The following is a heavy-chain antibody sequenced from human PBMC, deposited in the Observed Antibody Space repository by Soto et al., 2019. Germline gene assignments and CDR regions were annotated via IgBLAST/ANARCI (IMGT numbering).Heavy chain of an antibody. V-gene: IGHV3-74*01. Sequence: EVQLVESGGGLVQPGGSLRLSCAASGFTFSSYWMHWVRQAPGKGLVLVSRINSDGSSTDYADSVKGRFTISRDNAKNTLYLQMNSLRAEDTAVYYCARDSGSYADYWGQGTLVTVSS. D-gene: IGHD1-26*01. J-gene: IGHJ4*02. CDR3: ARDSGSYADY. CDR1: GFTFSSYW. CDR2: INSDGSST.